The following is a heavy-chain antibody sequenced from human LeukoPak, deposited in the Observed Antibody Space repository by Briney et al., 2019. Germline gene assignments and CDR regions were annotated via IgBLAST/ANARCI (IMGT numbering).Heavy chain of an antibody. D-gene: IGHD3/OR15-3a*01. CDR2: INPNSGNT. V-gene: IGHV1-8*01. J-gene: IGHJ6*03. CDR1: GYTFTSYD. Sequence: ASVKVSCKASGYTFTSYDINWVRQATGQGLEWMGWINPNSGNTGYAQKFQGRVTTTKNNSITTAYMELSSLRSEDTAVYYCARALSWTTDSYYYMDVWGKGTTVTVSS. CDR3: ARALSWTTDSYYYMDV.